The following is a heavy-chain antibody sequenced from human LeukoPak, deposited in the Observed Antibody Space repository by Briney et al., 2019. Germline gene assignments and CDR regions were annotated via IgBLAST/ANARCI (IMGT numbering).Heavy chain of an antibody. Sequence: GGSLRLSCAASGFTFSSYEINWVRQAPGKGLEWVSYISSSGSTIYYADSVKGRFTISRDNAKKSLYLQMNSLRAEDTAVYYRASYGDYVSYFEYWGQGTLVTVSS. V-gene: IGHV3-48*03. J-gene: IGHJ4*02. D-gene: IGHD4-17*01. CDR1: GFTFSSYE. CDR2: ISSSGSTI. CDR3: ASYGDYVSYFEY.